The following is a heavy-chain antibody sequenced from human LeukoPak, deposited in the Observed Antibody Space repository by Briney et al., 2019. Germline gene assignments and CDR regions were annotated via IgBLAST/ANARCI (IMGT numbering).Heavy chain of an antibody. J-gene: IGHJ4*02. CDR1: GFTFSSYE. Sequence: PGGSLRLSCAASGFTFSSYEMNWVRQAPGKGLEWVSYISSSGGAIYYADSVKGRFTISRDNAKNSLYLQMNSLRAEDTALYYCSSRDTSGYFSPPVYWGQGTLVTVSS. CDR2: ISSSGGAI. CDR3: SSRDTSGYFSPPVY. V-gene: IGHV3-48*03. D-gene: IGHD3-22*01.